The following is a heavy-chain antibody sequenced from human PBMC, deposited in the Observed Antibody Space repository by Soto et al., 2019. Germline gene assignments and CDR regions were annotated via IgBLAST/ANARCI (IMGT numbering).Heavy chain of an antibody. Sequence: ASVKVSCKASGYTFTRYGISWGRQAPGHGLEWMGWISAYNGNTNYAQKLQGRVTMTTDTSTSTAYMELRSLRSDDTAVYYCARAPRSSGWYGGYYYYGMDVWGQGTTVTVSS. D-gene: IGHD6-19*01. V-gene: IGHV1-18*04. J-gene: IGHJ6*02. CDR1: GYTFTRYG. CDR3: ARAPRSSGWYGGYYYYGMDV. CDR2: ISAYNGNT.